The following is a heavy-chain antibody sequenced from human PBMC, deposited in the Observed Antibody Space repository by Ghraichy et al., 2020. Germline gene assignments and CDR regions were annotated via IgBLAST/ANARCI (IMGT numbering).Heavy chain of an antibody. D-gene: IGHD6-13*01. CDR1: GFTLSSHW. CDR2: IHPGGSDT. Sequence: GGSLRLSCAVSGFTLSSHWMHWVRQAPGKGLVWVSRIHPGGSDTTYADSVKGRFTISRDNAENMVYLQMNSLRAEDAAVYYCVRDRTVAGTGPHFDYWGQGTLVTVSS. J-gene: IGHJ4*02. V-gene: IGHV3-74*01. CDR3: VRDRTVAGTGPHFDY.